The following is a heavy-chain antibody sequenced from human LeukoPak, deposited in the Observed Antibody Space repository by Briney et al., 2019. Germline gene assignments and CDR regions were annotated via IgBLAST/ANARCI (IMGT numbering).Heavy chain of an antibody. CDR2: INPNSGGT. V-gene: IGHV1-2*02. CDR1: GYTFTGYY. Sequence: ASVKLSCKASGYTFTGYYMHWVRQAPGQGLEWMGWINPNSGGTNYAQKFQGRVTMTRDTSISTAYMELSRLRSDDTAVYYCAREKYYGSGSWDFDYWGQGTLVTVSS. CDR3: AREKYYGSGSWDFDY. D-gene: IGHD3-10*01. J-gene: IGHJ4*02.